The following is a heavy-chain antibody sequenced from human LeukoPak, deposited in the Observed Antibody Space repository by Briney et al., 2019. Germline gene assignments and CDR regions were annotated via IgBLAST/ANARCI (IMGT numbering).Heavy chain of an antibody. Sequence: ASVKVSCKASGYTFTSHGISWVRQAPGQGLEWMGWISAYNGNTNYAQKLQGGVTMTTDTSTSTAYMELGSLRSDDTAVYYCARDFYSHDYGETNDAFDIWGQGTMVTVSS. J-gene: IGHJ3*02. CDR2: ISAYNGNT. CDR1: GYTFTSHG. CDR3: ARDFYSHDYGETNDAFDI. V-gene: IGHV1-18*01. D-gene: IGHD4-17*01.